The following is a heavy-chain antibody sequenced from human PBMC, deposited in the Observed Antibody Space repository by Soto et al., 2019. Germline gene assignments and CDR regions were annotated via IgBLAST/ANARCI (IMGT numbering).Heavy chain of an antibody. CDR3: ATEIAEAGPCYCYGMDV. V-gene: IGHV1-18*01. CDR1: GYTFTSYG. J-gene: IGHJ6*02. Sequence: QVQLVQSGAEVKKPGASVKVSCKASGYTFTSYGISWVRQAPGQGLEWMGWISAYNGNTNYAQKLQGRVTMITDTSTSTAYMELRSLRSDDTAVDDCATEIAEAGPCYCYGMDVWGQGTTVTVSS. CDR2: ISAYNGNT. D-gene: IGHD6-19*01.